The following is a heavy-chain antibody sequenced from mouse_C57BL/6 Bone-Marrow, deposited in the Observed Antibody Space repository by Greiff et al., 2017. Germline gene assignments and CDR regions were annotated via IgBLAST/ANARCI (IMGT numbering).Heavy chain of an antibody. V-gene: IGHV5-2*01. CDR2: INSDGGST. D-gene: IGHD2-2*01. Sequence: EVKLMASGGGLVQPGESLKLSCESNEYEFPSHDMSWVRKTPEKRLELVAAINSDGGSTYYPDTMERRFIISRDNTKKTLYLQMSSLRSEDTALYYCALMRVTTGFAYWGQGTLVTVSA. CDR3: ALMRVTTGFAY. CDR1: EYEFPSHD. J-gene: IGHJ3*01.